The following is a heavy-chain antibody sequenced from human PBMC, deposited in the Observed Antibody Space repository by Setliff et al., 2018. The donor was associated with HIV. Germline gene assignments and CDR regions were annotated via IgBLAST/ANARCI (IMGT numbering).Heavy chain of an antibody. CDR2: ISAYNGNT. J-gene: IGHJ4*02. D-gene: IGHD5-12*01. CDR1: GYTFTSYG. Sequence: ASVKVSCKASGYTFTSYGISWVRQAPGQGLEWMGWISAYNGNTIYAQKVQGRVTMTTDTSTSTAYMELSRLRSDDTAVFYCARGPQSYVDVVPTIGRYYFDYWGQGTLVTVS. CDR3: ARGPQSYVDVVPTIGRYYFDY. V-gene: IGHV1-18*01.